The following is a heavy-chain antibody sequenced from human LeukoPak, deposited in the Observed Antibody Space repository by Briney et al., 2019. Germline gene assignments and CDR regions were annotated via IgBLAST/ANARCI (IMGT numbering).Heavy chain of an antibody. J-gene: IGHJ4*02. V-gene: IGHV4-34*01. CDR3: ARGQRRGIVVVPAAIRSFDY. D-gene: IGHD2-2*02. CDR2: INHSGST. CDR1: GGSFSGYY. Sequence: PPETLSLTCAVYGGSFSGYYWSWIRQPPGKGLEWIGEINHSGSTNYNPSLKSRVTISVDTSKNQFSLKLSSVTAADTAVYYCARGQRRGIVVVPAAIRSFDYWGQGTLVTVSS.